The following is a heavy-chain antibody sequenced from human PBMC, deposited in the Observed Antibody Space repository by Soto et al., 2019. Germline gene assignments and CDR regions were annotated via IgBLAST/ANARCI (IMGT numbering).Heavy chain of an antibody. Sequence: GGSLRLSCTASGFTFSRHAMHWVRQAPGKGLEWVAVISYDGNNKYYADSVKGRFTISRDNSKNTLYLQMNSLRAEDTAVYYCAKSVYNWNDGFFDYWGQGTLVTVSS. D-gene: IGHD1-1*01. J-gene: IGHJ4*02. V-gene: IGHV3-30*18. CDR3: AKSVYNWNDGFFDY. CDR2: ISYDGNNK. CDR1: GFTFSRHA.